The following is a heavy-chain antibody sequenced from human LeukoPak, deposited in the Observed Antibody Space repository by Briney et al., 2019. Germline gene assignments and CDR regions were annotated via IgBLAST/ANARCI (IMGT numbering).Heavy chain of an antibody. J-gene: IGHJ3*01. CDR1: GYTFTNYY. D-gene: IGHD2-15*01. CDR3: ARDNSVGDYAWWFDP. V-gene: IGHV1-46*01. Sequence: ASVKVSCKASGYTFTNYYMHWVRQAPGQGLEWLGLITPSGGSTWYAQKFQGRVTMTRDMSTSTDYMELSSLRSEDTAVYYCARDNSVGDYAWWFDPWGRGTMVTVSS. CDR2: ITPSGGST.